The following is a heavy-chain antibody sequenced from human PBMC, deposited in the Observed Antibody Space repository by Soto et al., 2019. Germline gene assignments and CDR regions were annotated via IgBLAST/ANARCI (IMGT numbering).Heavy chain of an antibody. CDR2: INPKTGDT. CDR1: GYTFTGYY. V-gene: IGHV1-2*02. J-gene: IGHJ4*02. CDR3: VTGDHLVR. Sequence: ASVKVSCKTSGYTFTGYYLNWARQAPGRGLEWVGWINPKTGDTNNAQKFQGRVTMTTDTSISTGYMELGGLKSDDTAVYYCVTGDHLVRWGQGTRVTVSS. D-gene: IGHD6-6*01.